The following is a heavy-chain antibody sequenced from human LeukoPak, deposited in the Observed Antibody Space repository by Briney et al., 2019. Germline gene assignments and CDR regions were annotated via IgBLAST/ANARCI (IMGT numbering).Heavy chain of an antibody. Sequence: ASVKVSCKPSGYTFSTYGISWVRQAPGQGLEWMGWISTYNGNTYYALKLQGRVTMTTDTSTSTAYMELRSLRSDDAAVYYCAREKTRLAAGDAFDIWGQGTMVTVSS. CDR3: AREKTRLAAGDAFDI. CDR1: GYTFSTYG. V-gene: IGHV1-18*01. D-gene: IGHD6-13*01. CDR2: ISTYNGNT. J-gene: IGHJ3*02.